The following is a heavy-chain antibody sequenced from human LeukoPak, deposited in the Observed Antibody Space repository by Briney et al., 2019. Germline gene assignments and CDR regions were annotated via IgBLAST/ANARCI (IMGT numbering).Heavy chain of an antibody. V-gene: IGHV3-23*01. Sequence: GGPLRLSCAASGFTFSNYAMSWVRQATGKGLEWVSTISGSGGTAYYADSVKGRFTISRDNSKNALYLQMSSLRAEDTAVYYCAKERDYYGWGSYYRGPMFDYWGQGTLVTVTS. CDR1: GFTFSNYA. D-gene: IGHD3-10*01. CDR3: AKERDYYGWGSYYRGPMFDY. CDR2: ISGSGGTA. J-gene: IGHJ4*02.